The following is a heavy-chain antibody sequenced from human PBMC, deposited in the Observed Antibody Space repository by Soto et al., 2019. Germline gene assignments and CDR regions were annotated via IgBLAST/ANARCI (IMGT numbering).Heavy chain of an antibody. CDR2: IYSGGTT. V-gene: IGHV3-53*01. J-gene: IGHJ4*02. CDR3: ARDASSGTFIFDY. D-gene: IGHD1-26*01. Sequence: PGGSLRLSCAASGFTVTSNYMDWVRQAPGKGLEWVSLIYSGGTTYYADSVKGRFTISRDNSKNTVYLQMNSLRAEDTAVYYCARDASSGTFIFDYWGQGTLVTVSS. CDR1: GFTVTSNY.